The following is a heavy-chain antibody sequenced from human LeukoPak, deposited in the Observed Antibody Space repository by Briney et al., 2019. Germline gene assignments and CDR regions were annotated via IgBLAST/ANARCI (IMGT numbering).Heavy chain of an antibody. V-gene: IGHV4-59*12. D-gene: IGHD6-19*01. CDR2: IYYSGST. CDR3: ARLGRGSGWLDY. Sequence: SEALSLTCTVTSVSINNNYWSWIRQPPGKGLEWIGYIYYSGSTNYSPSLKSRVIMSVDTSKNQFSLKLTSVTAADTAVYYCARLGRGSGWLDYWGQGTLVTVSS. J-gene: IGHJ4*02. CDR1: SVSINNNY.